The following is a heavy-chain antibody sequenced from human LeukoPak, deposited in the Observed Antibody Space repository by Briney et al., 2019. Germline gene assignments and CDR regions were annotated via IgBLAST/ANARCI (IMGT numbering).Heavy chain of an antibody. CDR3: ARGDDILTGWNWFDP. D-gene: IGHD3-9*01. J-gene: IGHJ5*02. V-gene: IGHV4-61*01. CDR1: DGSLSRGSYY. Sequence: SETLSLTCTVSDGSLSRGSYYWSWIRQPPGTGLEWLGYIYYSGSTNYNPSLKSRVTISVDTSKNQFSLKLSSVTAADTAVYYCARGDDILTGWNWFDPWGQGTLVTVSS. CDR2: IYYSGST.